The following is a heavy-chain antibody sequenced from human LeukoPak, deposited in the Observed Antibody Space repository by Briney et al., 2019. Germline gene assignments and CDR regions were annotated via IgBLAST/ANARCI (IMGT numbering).Heavy chain of an antibody. J-gene: IGHJ5*02. V-gene: IGHV4-30-4*01. CDR2: IYYSGST. Sequence: SQTLSLTCTVSGGSISSGDYYWSWIRQPPGKGLEWIGYIYYSGSTYYNPSLQSRVTISVDTSKNQFSLKLSSVTAADTAVYYCASDRRSVANWFDPWGQGTLVTVSS. CDR3: ASDRRSVANWFDP. CDR1: GGSISSGDYY.